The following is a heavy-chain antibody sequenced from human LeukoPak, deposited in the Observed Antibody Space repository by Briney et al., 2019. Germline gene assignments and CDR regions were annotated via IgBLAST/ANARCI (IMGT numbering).Heavy chain of an antibody. CDR2: ISSSSSYM. J-gene: IGHJ4*02. CDR3: ARGPRSYYDILTGYYSFDY. Sequence: SGGSLRLSCAASGFTFSSYSMNWVRQAPGKGLEWVSSISSSSSYMYYADSVKGRFTISRDNAKNSLYLQMNSLRAEDTAVYYCARGPRSYYDILTGYYSFDYWGQGTLVTVSS. V-gene: IGHV3-21*01. CDR1: GFTFSSYS. D-gene: IGHD3-9*01.